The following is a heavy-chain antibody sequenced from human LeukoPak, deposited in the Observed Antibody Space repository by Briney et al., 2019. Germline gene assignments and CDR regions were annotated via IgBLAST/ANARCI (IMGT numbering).Heavy chain of an antibody. D-gene: IGHD5-12*01. J-gene: IGHJ5*02. CDR2: ISSTGGTI. V-gene: IGHV3-11*01. Sequence: GGSLRLSCVGSGFTFNDYYMSWGRQPPGKGLEWTAHISSTGGTILYADSVKGRFTISRDDAKRSVYLEMNSLTVEDTAVYYCATSITISKTCESWGQGTLVTVSS. CDR1: GFTFNDYY. CDR3: ATSITISKTCES.